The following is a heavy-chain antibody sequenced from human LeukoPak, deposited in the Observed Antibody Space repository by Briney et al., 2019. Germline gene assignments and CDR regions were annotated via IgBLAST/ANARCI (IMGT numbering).Heavy chain of an antibody. V-gene: IGHV3-21*01. CDR1: GFTFSSYS. CDR3: ARGEYGSGSYHIDY. D-gene: IGHD3-10*01. Sequence: GGSLRLSCAASGFTFSSYSMNWVRQAPGKGLEWVSFISGTSSYIYYADSAKGRFTISRDNAKNSLYLQMNSLRAEDTAVYYCARGEYGSGSYHIDYWGQGTLVAVSS. CDR2: ISGTSSYI. J-gene: IGHJ4*02.